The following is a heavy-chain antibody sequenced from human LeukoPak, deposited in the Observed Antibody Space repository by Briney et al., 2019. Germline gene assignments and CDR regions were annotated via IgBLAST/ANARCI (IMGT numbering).Heavy chain of an antibody. CDR1: GYTFTGYY. V-gene: IGHV1-2*02. Sequence: ASVKVSCKASGYTFTGYYIHWVRQAPGQGLEWMGWINPNSGGTNYAQKFQGRVTMTRDTSISTAYMEPSRLRSDDTAVYYCAREWEWLGEYWYFDLWGRGTLVTVSS. D-gene: IGHD5-12*01. CDR2: INPNSGGT. CDR3: AREWEWLGEYWYFDL. J-gene: IGHJ2*01.